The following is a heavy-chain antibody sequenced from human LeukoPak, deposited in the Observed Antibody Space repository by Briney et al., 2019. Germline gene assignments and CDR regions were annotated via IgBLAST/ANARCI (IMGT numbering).Heavy chain of an antibody. V-gene: IGHV3-30*02. CDR2: IRYDGSNK. J-gene: IGHJ5*02. Sequence: GGSLRLSCAASGFTFSSYGIHWVRQAPGKGLEWVAFIRYDGSNKYYADSVKGRFTISRDNSKNTLYLQMNSLRAEDTAVYYCAKGTEKNDYGDYANMNWFDPWGQGTLVTVSS. CDR3: AKGTEKNDYGDYANMNWFDP. CDR1: GFTFSSYG. D-gene: IGHD4-17*01.